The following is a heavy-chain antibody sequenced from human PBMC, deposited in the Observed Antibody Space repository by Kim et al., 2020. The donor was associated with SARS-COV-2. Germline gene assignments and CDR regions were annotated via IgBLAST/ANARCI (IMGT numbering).Heavy chain of an antibody. Sequence: ASVKVSCKASAYTFASHVLNWVRQAPGQGLEWMGWINTNTGNPTYAQGFTGRFVFSLESSVSTAYLHINSLKADDTAVYYCADGFWSDGFDYWGQGTLVTVSS. CDR3: ADGFWSDGFDY. V-gene: IGHV7-4-1*02. J-gene: IGHJ4*02. CDR2: INTNTGNP. CDR1: AYTFASHV. D-gene: IGHD3-10*01.